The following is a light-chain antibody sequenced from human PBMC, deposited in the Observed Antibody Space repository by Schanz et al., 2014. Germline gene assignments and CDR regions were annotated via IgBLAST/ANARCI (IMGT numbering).Light chain of an antibody. Sequence: QLVLTQSPSASASLGASVKLTCTLSSGHSSYAIAWHQQQPGKGPRYLMKLNTYGSPIKGDGIPDRFSGSSSGAERYLTISSLQSEDEADYYCQTWGTGIQVFGGGTKLTVL. V-gene: IGLV4-69*01. J-gene: IGLJ3*02. CDR1: SGHSSYA. CDR2: LNTYGSP. CDR3: QTWGTGIQV.